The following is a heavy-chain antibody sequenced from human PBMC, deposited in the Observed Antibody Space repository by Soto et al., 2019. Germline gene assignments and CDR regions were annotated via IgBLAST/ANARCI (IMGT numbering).Heavy chain of an antibody. J-gene: IGHJ4*02. CDR2: IKSKTDGGTT. V-gene: IGHV3-15*01. D-gene: IGHD4-17*01. CDR3: TTDLSYGDFRKKSFDY. CDR1: GFTFSNAW. Sequence: GGSLRLSCAASGFTFSNAWMSWVRQAPGKGLEWVGRIKSKTDGGTTDYAAPVKGRFTISRDDSKNTLYLQMNSLKTEDTAVYYCTTDLSYGDFRKKSFDYWGQGTLVTVSS.